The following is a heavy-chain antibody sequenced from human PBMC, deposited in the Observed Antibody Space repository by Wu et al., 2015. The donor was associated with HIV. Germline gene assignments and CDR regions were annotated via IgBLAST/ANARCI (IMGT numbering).Heavy chain of an antibody. CDR1: GYTFTGYY. CDR3: ARDSGTSSTSRITFDI. J-gene: IGHJ3*02. CDR2: INPNSGGT. Sequence: QVQLVQSGAEVKKPGASVKVSCKASGYTFTGYYMHWVRQAPGQGLEWMGWINPNSGGTNYAQKFQGRVTMTRDSSISTAYMELSRLRSDDTAVYYCARDSGTSSTSRITFDIWGQGTMVTVSS. V-gene: IGHV1-2*02. D-gene: IGHD2-2*01.